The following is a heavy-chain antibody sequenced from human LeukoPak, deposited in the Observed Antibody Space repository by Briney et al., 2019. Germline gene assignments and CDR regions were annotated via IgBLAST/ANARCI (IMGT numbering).Heavy chain of an antibody. D-gene: IGHD1-26*01. CDR2: ISDSSSYI. CDR3: AKDGPWRELLGY. J-gene: IGHJ4*02. CDR1: GFSFSSHS. Sequence: GGSLRLSCVVSGFSFSSHSMNWVRQAPGKGLEWVSFISDSSSYIYYAASVKGRFTISRDNAKNSLFLQMNSLRAEDTAVYYCAKDGPWRELLGYWGQGTLVTVSS. V-gene: IGHV3-21*01.